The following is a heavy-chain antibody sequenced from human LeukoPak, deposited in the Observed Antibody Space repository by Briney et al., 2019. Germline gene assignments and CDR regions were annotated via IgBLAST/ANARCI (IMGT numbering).Heavy chain of an antibody. D-gene: IGHD3-10*01. V-gene: IGHV4-39*01. CDR3: ARQGSMTRGGYWLDP. CDR1: GASINTTNFY. J-gene: IGHJ5*02. Sequence: PPETLSLTCTVSGASINTTNFYWAWIRRPPGKGLESIGNIHYTGRTYSNASLNSRVTISVDTSKNQFSLKLTSVSAADTAVYYCARQGSMTRGGYWLDPWGRGTLVIVSS. CDR2: IHYTGRT.